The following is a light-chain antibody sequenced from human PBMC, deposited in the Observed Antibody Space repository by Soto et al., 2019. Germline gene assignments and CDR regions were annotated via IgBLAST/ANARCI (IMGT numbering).Light chain of an antibody. CDR1: QGINNN. CDR3: QKYDGAPWT. Sequence: DIQMTQSPCSLSSSLGERATITCRASQGINNNLAWYYQKPGKDPRILIYAASTLHSRVPARFSGSGSGTDFTLTISSLQPEDVATYYCQKYDGAPWTFGQGTKVEIK. V-gene: IGKV1-27*01. J-gene: IGKJ1*01. CDR2: AAS.